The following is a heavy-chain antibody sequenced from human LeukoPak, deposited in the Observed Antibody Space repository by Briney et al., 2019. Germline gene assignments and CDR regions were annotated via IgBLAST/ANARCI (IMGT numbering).Heavy chain of an antibody. CDR1: GFTFSSYE. CDR3: AKNGDRGAYCSGGSCYPYYYYYMDV. Sequence: GGSLRLSCAASGFTFSSYEMNWVRHAPGKRLEWVSYISSSGSTIYYADSVKGRFTISRDNSKNTLYLQMNSLRAEDTAIYYCAKNGDRGAYCSGGSCYPYYYYYMDVWGKGTTVTVSS. V-gene: IGHV3-48*03. CDR2: ISSSGSTI. D-gene: IGHD2-15*01. J-gene: IGHJ6*03.